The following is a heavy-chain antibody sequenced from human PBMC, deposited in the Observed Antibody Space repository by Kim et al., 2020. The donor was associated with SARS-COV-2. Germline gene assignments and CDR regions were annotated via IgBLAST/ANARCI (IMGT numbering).Heavy chain of an antibody. CDR2: IKSKTDGGTT. V-gene: IGHV3-15*01. Sequence: GGSLRLSCAASGFTFSNAWMSWVRQAPGKGLEWVGRIKSKTDGGTTDYAAPVKGRFTISRDDSKNTLYLQMNSLKTEDTAVYYCTTDRRGMIWFGELLYGMDVWGQGTTVTVSS. CDR1: GFTFSNAW. CDR3: TTDRRGMIWFGELLYGMDV. D-gene: IGHD3-10*01. J-gene: IGHJ6*02.